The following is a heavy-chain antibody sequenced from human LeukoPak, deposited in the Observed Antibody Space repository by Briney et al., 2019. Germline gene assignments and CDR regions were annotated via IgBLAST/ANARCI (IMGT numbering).Heavy chain of an antibody. D-gene: IGHD3-22*01. Sequence: GESLQISCKGSGYNFTSHWIAWVRQMPGKGLEWMGIIYAGDSYTTYSPSFQGQVTISADKSTNTAYLQWGSLKASDTAMYYCARGHTDSRIQPHDYWGQGTLVTVSS. CDR3: ARGHTDSRIQPHDY. J-gene: IGHJ4*02. CDR2: IYAGDSYT. CDR1: GYNFTSHW. V-gene: IGHV5-51*01.